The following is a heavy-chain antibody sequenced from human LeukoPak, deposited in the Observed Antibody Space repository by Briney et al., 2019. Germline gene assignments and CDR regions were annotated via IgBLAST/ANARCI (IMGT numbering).Heavy chain of an antibody. D-gene: IGHD3-10*01. CDR1: GYTLTELS. J-gene: IGHJ4*02. Sequence: ASVKVSCKVSGYTLTELSMHWVRQAPGKGLEWMGGFDPEDGETIYAQKFQGRVTMTEDTSTDTAYMELSSLRSEDTAVYYCATSPPLGSYYNHDGYYFDYWGQGTLVTVSS. V-gene: IGHV1-24*01. CDR3: ATSPPLGSYYNHDGYYFDY. CDR2: FDPEDGET.